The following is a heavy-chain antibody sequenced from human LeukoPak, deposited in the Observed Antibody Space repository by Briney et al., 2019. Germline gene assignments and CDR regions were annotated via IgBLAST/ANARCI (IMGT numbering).Heavy chain of an antibody. D-gene: IGHD6-6*01. CDR3: ARESIAARVIDY. J-gene: IGHJ4*02. V-gene: IGHV1-18*01. CDR2: ISAYNGNT. Sequence: ASVKVSCKASGYTFSSYGISWVRQALGQGLEWMGWISAYNGNTNYAQKLQGRVTMTTDTSTSTAYMELRSLRSDDTAVYYCARESIAARVIDYWGQGTLVTVSS. CDR1: GYTFSSYG.